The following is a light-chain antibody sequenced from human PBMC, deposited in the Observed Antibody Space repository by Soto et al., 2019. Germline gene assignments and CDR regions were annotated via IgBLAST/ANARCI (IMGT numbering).Light chain of an antibody. CDR1: QSSSSY. Sequence: DLQMAQSPASLSAAXXDTIXITSPASQSSSSYVNGDQQKPGKAPEXXSDAASGLQSVGPSRFSGSGSGTDFTLTISSLQPEAFATYYCQHSYSSTITFGPGTRLEIK. J-gene: IGKJ5*01. CDR2: AAS. CDR3: QHSYSSTIT. V-gene: IGKV1-39*01.